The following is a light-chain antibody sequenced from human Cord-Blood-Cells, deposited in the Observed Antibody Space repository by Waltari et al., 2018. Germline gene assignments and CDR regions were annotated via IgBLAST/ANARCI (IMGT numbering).Light chain of an antibody. Sequence: LSCRASQSVSSSYLAWYQQKPGQAPRLLIYGASSRATGIPDRFSGSGSGTDFTLTISRLEPEDFAVYYCQQYGSSFTFGPGTKVDIK. J-gene: IGKJ3*01. CDR2: GAS. CDR1: QSVSSSY. CDR3: QQYGSSFT. V-gene: IGKV3-20*01.